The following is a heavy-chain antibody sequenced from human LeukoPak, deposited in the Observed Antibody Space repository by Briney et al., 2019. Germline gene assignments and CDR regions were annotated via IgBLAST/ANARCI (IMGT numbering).Heavy chain of an antibody. CDR2: IRYDGSNK. CDR3: AKDRDSSGWYSAY. Sequence: GGSLRLSCAASGFTFSSYGMHWVRQAPGKGLEWVAFIRYDGSNKHYADSVKGRFTISRDNSKNTLYLQMNSLRAEDTAVYYCAKDRDSSGWYSAYWGQGTLVTVSS. V-gene: IGHV3-30*02. CDR1: GFTFSSYG. J-gene: IGHJ4*02. D-gene: IGHD6-19*01.